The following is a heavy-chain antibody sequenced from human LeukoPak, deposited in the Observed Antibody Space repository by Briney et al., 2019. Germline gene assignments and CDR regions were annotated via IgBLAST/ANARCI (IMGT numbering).Heavy chain of an antibody. CDR3: ARQTGSGLFILP. D-gene: IGHD3/OR15-3a*01. CDR2: IYYSGST. CDR1: GGSISSSTYY. Sequence: SETLSLTCTVSGGSISSSTYYWGWIRQPPGKGLEWIGSIYYSGSTYYNPSLKSRVTTSVDTSKSQFSLKLSSVTAADTAVYYCARQTGSGLFILPGGQGTLVTVSS. J-gene: IGHJ4*02. V-gene: IGHV4-39*01.